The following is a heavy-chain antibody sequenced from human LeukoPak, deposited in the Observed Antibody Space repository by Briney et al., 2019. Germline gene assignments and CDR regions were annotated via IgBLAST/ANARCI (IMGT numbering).Heavy chain of an antibody. CDR3: VNSGFEVASAMDV. Sequence: SLRLSCAASGFTFSSYGMHWVRQAPGKGLECVSCISSNGDSTYHADSVKGRFTISRDNSKNTLYLQLSSLRAEDTAVYYRVNSGFEVASAMDVWGQGTMVTVSS. J-gene: IGHJ6*02. CDR2: ISSNGDST. CDR1: GFTFSSYG. V-gene: IGHV3-64D*09. D-gene: IGHD3-9*01.